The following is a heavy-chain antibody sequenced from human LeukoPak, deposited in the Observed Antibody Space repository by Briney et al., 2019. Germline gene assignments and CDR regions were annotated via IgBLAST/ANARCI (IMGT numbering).Heavy chain of an antibody. CDR1: GFTFNSYD. V-gene: IGHV3-33*01. D-gene: IGHD3-10*01. CDR3: AREEDGGWFDP. Sequence: PGGSLRLSCAASGFTFNSYDMHWVRQAPGKGLEWVAVIWYDGSNKYYADSVKGRFTISRANSKNTLYLQMNSLRAEDTAVYYCAREEDGGWFDPWGQGTLVTVSS. CDR2: IWYDGSNK. J-gene: IGHJ5*02.